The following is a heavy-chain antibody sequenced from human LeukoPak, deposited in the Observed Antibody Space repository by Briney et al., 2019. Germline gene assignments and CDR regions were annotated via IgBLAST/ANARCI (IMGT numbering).Heavy chain of an antibody. Sequence: AGGSLRLSCAASGFTLSSYAMTWVRQAPGKGLEWVSYISSSGSTIYYADSVKGRFTISRDNAKNSLYLQMNSLRAEDTAVYYCAREVYYYGSGSSAPLDYWGQGTLVTVSS. CDR2: ISSSGSTI. J-gene: IGHJ4*02. CDR1: GFTLSSYA. D-gene: IGHD3-10*01. V-gene: IGHV3-48*03. CDR3: AREVYYYGSGSSAPLDY.